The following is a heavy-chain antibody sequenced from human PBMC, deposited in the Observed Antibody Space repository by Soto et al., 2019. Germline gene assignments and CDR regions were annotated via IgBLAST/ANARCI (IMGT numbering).Heavy chain of an antibody. D-gene: IGHD6-6*01. CDR3: ARYYSRSSVWFDP. J-gene: IGHJ5*02. Sequence: QVQLVQSGAEVKKPGSSVKVSCKASGGTFSSYAISWVRQAPGQGLEWMGGIIPIFGTADYAQTFQGRVTITADESTSTAYMELISLRSEDTAVYYVARYYSRSSVWFDPWGQGTLVTVFS. V-gene: IGHV1-69*01. CDR2: IIPIFGTA. CDR1: GGTFSSYA.